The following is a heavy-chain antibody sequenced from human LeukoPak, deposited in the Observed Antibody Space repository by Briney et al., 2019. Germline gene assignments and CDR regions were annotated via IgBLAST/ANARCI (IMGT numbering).Heavy chain of an antibody. V-gene: IGHV3-30*02. CDR1: GFTFSSYG. CDR3: AKDQVLGAARPEWFDP. D-gene: IGHD6-6*01. J-gene: IGHJ5*02. Sequence: PGGSLRLSCAASGFTFSSYGMHWVRQAPGKGLEWVAFIRYDGSNKYYADSVKGRFTISRDNSKNTLYLQMNSLRAEDTAVYYCAKDQVLGAARPEWFDPWGQGTLVTVSS. CDR2: IRYDGSNK.